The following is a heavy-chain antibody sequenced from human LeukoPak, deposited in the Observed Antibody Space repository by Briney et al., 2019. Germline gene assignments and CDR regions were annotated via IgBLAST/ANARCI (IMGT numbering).Heavy chain of an antibody. J-gene: IGHJ2*01. V-gene: IGHV3-66*01. CDR1: GFTVSSNY. CDR3: ATSPATGSIYFDL. CDR2: LYSGGNT. Sequence: PGGSLRLSCAASGFTVSSNYVGWVRQAPGKGLEWVSVLYSGGNTYYADSVKGIFTISRDNSKNTLYLQMNSLRAEDTAVYYCATSPATGSIYFDLWGRGTLVTVSS. D-gene: IGHD6-13*01.